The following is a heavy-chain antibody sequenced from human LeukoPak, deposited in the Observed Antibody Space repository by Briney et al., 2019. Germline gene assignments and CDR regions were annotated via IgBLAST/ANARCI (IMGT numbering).Heavy chain of an antibody. CDR1: GGTFSSYA. D-gene: IGHD5-12*01. J-gene: IGHJ6*02. CDR2: INPNSGGT. V-gene: IGHV1-2*04. Sequence: ASVKVSCKASGGTFSSYAISWVRQAPGQGLEWMGWINPNSGGTNYAQKFQGWVTMTRDTSISTAYMELSRLRSDDTAVYYCAREAIVATIVDYGMDVWGQGTTVTVSS. CDR3: AREAIVATIVDYGMDV.